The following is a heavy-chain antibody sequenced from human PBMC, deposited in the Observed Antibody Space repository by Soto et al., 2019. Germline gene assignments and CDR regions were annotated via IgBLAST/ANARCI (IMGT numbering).Heavy chain of an antibody. J-gene: IGHJ4*02. CDR2: ISGSGGST. Sequence: EVQLLESGGGLVQPGGSLRLSCAASGFTFSSYAMSWVRQAPGKGLEWVSAISGSGGSTYYADSVKGRFTISSDNSNHTLYLQRNRLRAEDTAVYYCAKDRWVRDIVVVVAATPSDYWGQGTLVTFSS. D-gene: IGHD2-15*01. CDR1: GFTFSSYA. V-gene: IGHV3-23*01. CDR3: AKDRWVRDIVVVVAATPSDY.